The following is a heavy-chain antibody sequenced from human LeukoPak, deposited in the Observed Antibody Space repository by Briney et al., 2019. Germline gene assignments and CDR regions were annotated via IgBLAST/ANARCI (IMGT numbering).Heavy chain of an antibody. J-gene: IGHJ4*02. Sequence: SETLSLTCAVYGGSFSGYYWGWIRQPPGKRLEWIESIYFTGPTYSNPSFQGRVTLSVDTSKNQFSLKLTSVTAADTAMYYCVRGPGVTISGVVNGPFDNWGQGTLVTVSS. D-gene: IGHD3-3*01. CDR2: IYFTGPT. V-gene: IGHV4-34*01. CDR1: GGSFSGYY. CDR3: VRGPGVTISGVVNGPFDN.